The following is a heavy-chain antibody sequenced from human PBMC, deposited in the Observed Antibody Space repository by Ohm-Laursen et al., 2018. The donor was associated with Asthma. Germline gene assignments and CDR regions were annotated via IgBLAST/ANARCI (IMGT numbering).Heavy chain of an antibody. CDR1: GYTFSRYS. J-gene: IGHJ1*01. CDR3: ARIGPEWELPGREYSLHH. D-gene: IGHD1-26*01. Sequence: GSLRLSCTASGYTFSRYSILWVRQVPGKGLEWVASISTASTFIYYADSVRGRFTTSRDNAKNSVYLQMNSLRAEDTALYYCARIGPEWELPGREYSLHHWGQGAQVTVSS. CDR2: ISTASTFI. V-gene: IGHV3-21*01.